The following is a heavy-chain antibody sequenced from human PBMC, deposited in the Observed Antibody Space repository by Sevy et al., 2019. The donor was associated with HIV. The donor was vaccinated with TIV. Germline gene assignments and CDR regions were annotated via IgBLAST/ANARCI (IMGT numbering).Heavy chain of an antibody. CDR3: ARDLPPSATTVAHFDY. CDR1: GFAFRSYE. V-gene: IGHV3-48*03. J-gene: IGHJ4*02. Sequence: GGSLRLSCAASGFAFRSYEMNWVRQAPGKGLEWVSYITNSGTTKYYSDSVRGRFTISRDTVKNSLYLQMNSLRVEDTAVYYCARDLPPSATTVAHFDYWGQGSLVTVSS. D-gene: IGHD4-17*01. CDR2: ITNSGTTK.